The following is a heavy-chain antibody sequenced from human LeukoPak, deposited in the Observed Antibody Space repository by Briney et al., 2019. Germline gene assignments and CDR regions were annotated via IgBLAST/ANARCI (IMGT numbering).Heavy chain of an antibody. J-gene: IGHJ4*02. Sequence: GGSLRLSCAASGFTFSSYAMSWVRQAPGKGLEWVSVIYSGGSTYYADSVKGRFTISRDNSKNTLYLQMNSLRAEDTAVYYCARSSGYYSPGGLDYWGQGTLVTVSS. CDR3: ARSSGYYSPGGLDY. CDR1: GFTFSSYA. V-gene: IGHV3-53*01. CDR2: IYSGGST. D-gene: IGHD3-22*01.